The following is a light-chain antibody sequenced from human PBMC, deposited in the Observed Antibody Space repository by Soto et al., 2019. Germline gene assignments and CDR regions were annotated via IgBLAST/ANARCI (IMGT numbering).Light chain of an antibody. J-gene: IGKJ1*01. V-gene: IGKV1-27*01. CDR3: QKYYSVPT. Sequence: IQMTQSPSSLSASVGDTVTITCRPSQGIGRSVAWYQQKPGTVPKVLIHAASTLQSGVSSRFSGSGSGTYFTLTISSLQPEDVATYYCQKYYSVPTFGPGTKVEI. CDR2: AAS. CDR1: QGIGRS.